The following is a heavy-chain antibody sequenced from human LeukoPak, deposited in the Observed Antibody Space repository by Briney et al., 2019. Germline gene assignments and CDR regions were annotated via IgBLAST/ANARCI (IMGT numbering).Heavy chain of an antibody. CDR3: ARSPEIYFMDV. CDR2: ISSSGSTI. V-gene: IGHV3-11*04. D-gene: IGHD5-24*01. CDR1: GFTFSDYY. Sequence: GGSLRLSCAASGFTFSDYYMSWIRQAPGKGLEWVSYISSSGSTIYYADSVRGRFTISRDNAKNLLYLQMNSLRAEDTAVYYCARSPEIYFMDVWGKGTTVTVSS. J-gene: IGHJ6*03.